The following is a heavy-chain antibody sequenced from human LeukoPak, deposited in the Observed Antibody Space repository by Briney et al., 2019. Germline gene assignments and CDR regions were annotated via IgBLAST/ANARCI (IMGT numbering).Heavy chain of an antibody. CDR1: GFTFSSYA. D-gene: IGHD1-26*01. Sequence: GRSLRLSCAASGFTFSSYAMHWVRQAPGKGLEWVAVISYDGSNKYYADSVKGRFTISRDNSKNTLYLQMNSLRAEDTAVYYCARERYSGSYYGYWGQGTLVTVSS. J-gene: IGHJ4*02. V-gene: IGHV3-30*01. CDR2: ISYDGSNK. CDR3: ARERYSGSYYGY.